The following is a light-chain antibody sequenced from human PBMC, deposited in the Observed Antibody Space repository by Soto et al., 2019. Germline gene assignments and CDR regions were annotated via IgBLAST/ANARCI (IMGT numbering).Light chain of an antibody. V-gene: IGLV1-47*01. Sequence: QFVLTQPPSASGTPGQRVTISCSGSSSNIGSNYVFWYQHLPGTAPKLLIYRNNQRPSGVPDRFSGSKSGTSASLAISGLRSEDETDYYCAAWDDSLSGVVFGGGTKVTVL. CDR1: SSNIGSNY. J-gene: IGLJ2*01. CDR2: RNN. CDR3: AAWDDSLSGVV.